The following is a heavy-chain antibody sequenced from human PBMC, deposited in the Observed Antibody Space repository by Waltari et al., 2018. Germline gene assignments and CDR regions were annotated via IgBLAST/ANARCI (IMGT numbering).Heavy chain of an antibody. D-gene: IGHD5-12*01. CDR3: ARDGGYDESGVAFDI. Sequence: QVQLQESGPGLVKPSQTLSLTCTVSGGSISSGGYYWSWIRPPPGKGLEWIGYIYYRGSPYDTPSLKIRVTRSVDTSKNQFSLKLSSVTAADTAVYYCARDGGYDESGVAFDIWGQGTMVTVSS. CDR1: GGSISSGGYY. J-gene: IGHJ3*02. CDR2: IYYRGSP. V-gene: IGHV4-31*03.